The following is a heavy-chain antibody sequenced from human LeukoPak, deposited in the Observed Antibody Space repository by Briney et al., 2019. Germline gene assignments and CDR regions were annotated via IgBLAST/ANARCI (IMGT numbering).Heavy chain of an antibody. CDR1: GYSFTSYW. V-gene: IGHV5-51*01. D-gene: IGHD1-26*01. Sequence: GESLKISCKGCGYSFTSYWIGWVRQMPGKGLEWLGIIYPGDSDTRYSPSFQGQVTISADKSISTAYLQWSSLKASDTAMYYCARHNGIGGSYASPPDYFDYWGQGTLVTVSS. CDR2: IYPGDSDT. J-gene: IGHJ4*02. CDR3: ARHNGIGGSYASPPDYFDY.